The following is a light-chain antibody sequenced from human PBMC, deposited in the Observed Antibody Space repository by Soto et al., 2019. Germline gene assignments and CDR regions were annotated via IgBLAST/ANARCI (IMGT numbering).Light chain of an antibody. Sequence: EIVLTQSPGTLSLSPGERSTLSCRASQSVSSSYLAWYQQKRGQAPRLLIYGASNTATGIPDRFSGSGSGTGFTLTISRLEPEDFALYYCQQYGRSPTTFGQGTKVDIK. CDR3: QQYGRSPTT. CDR2: GAS. V-gene: IGKV3-20*01. CDR1: QSVSSSY. J-gene: IGKJ1*01.